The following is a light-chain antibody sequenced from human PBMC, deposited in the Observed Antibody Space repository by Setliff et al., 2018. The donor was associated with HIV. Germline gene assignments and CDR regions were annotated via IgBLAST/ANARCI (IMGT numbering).Light chain of an antibody. CDR2: KVP. CDR1: QSLVHSDGNTY. V-gene: IGKV2-30*02. J-gene: IGKJ5*01. Sequence: DVVMTQSPLSLPVTLGQPASISCRSSQSLVHSDGNTYLNWFQQRPGQSPRRLIYKVPNRDSGVPDRFSGSGSGTDFTLKISRVEAEDVGVYYCMQGTHWPITFGQGTRLEIK. CDR3: MQGTHWPIT.